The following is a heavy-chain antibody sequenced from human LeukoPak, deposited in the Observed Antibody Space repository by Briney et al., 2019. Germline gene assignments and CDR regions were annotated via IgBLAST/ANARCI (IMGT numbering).Heavy chain of an antibody. CDR2: INGGGGST. Sequence: GGSLRLSCAASGFTFKTHAMSWVRQAPGKGLEWVSSINGGGGSTFYADSVKGRFTISRDNSKNTLYLQMNSLRAEDTAIYYCAKGPMIQCFDSWGQGTLVTVSS. CDR1: GFTFKTHA. V-gene: IGHV3-23*01. D-gene: IGHD3-16*01. CDR3: AKGPMIQCFDS. J-gene: IGHJ4*02.